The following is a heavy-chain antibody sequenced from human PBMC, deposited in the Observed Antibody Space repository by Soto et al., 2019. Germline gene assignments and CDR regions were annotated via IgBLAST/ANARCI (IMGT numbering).Heavy chain of an antibody. CDR3: ARGEQWLVDY. Sequence: GGSLRLSCAASGSTFSSYGMHWVRQAPGKGLEWVAVISYDGSNRDYADSVKGRFTISRDNSKNTLYLQMNSLRTEDSAMYYCARGEQWLVDYWGQGTPVTVSS. CDR2: ISYDGSNR. D-gene: IGHD6-19*01. CDR1: GSTFSSYG. V-gene: IGHV3-30*03. J-gene: IGHJ4*02.